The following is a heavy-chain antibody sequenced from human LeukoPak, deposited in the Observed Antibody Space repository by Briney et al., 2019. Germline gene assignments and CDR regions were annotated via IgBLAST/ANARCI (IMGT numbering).Heavy chain of an antibody. D-gene: IGHD1-26*01. CDR1: GFTFSSYG. CDR3: ARGSGSYWDYYYFDY. Sequence: GGSLRLSCAASGFTFSSYGMHWVRQAPGKGLEWVAVIWYDGSNKYYADSVKGRFTISRDNSKNTLYLQMNSLRAEDTAVYYCARGSGSYWDYYYFDYWGQGTLVTVSS. J-gene: IGHJ4*02. V-gene: IGHV3-33*01. CDR2: IWYDGSNK.